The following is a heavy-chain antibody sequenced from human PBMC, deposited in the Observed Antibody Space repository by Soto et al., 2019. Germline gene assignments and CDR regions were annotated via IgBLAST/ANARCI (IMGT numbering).Heavy chain of an antibody. Sequence: ASETLSLTCTVSGGSISSYYWSWIRQPPGKGLEWIGYIYYSGSTNYNPSLKSRVTISVDTSKNQFSLKLSSVTAADTAVYYCARTYYYGSGSDAFDIWGQGTMVTVSS. CDR2: IYYSGST. V-gene: IGHV4-59*01. CDR1: GGSISSYY. CDR3: ARTYYYGSGSDAFDI. D-gene: IGHD3-10*01. J-gene: IGHJ3*02.